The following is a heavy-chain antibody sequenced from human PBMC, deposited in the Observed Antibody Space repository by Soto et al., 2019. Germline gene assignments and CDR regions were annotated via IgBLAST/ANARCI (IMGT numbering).Heavy chain of an antibody. CDR3: AREGGTYYYGSGSSENWFDP. J-gene: IGHJ5*02. Sequence: QVQLVQSGAEVKKPGSSVKVSCKASGGTFSSYAISWVRQAPGQGLEWMGGIIPIFGTANYAQKFQGRVTITADESTSTAYMELSRLRSEDTAVYYCAREGGTYYYGSGSSENWFDPWGQGTLVTVSS. CDR2: IIPIFGTA. V-gene: IGHV1-69*01. D-gene: IGHD3-10*01. CDR1: GGTFSSYA.